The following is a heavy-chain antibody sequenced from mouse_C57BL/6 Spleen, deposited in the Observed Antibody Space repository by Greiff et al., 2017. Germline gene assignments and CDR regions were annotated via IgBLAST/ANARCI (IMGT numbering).Heavy chain of an antibody. CDR2: ISGGGGNT. CDR1: GFTFSSYT. CDR3: ARHNYKDYAMDY. J-gene: IGHJ4*01. D-gene: IGHD1-3*01. Sequence: EVHLVESGGGLVKPGGSLKLSCAASGFTFSSYTMSWVRQTPEKRLEWVATISGGGGNTYYPDSVKGRFTISRDNAKNTLYLQMSSRRSEDTALYYCARHNYKDYAMDYWGQGTSVTVSA. V-gene: IGHV5-9*01.